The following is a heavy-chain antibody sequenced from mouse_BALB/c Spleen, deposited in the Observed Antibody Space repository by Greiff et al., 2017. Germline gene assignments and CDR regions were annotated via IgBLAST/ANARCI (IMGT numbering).Heavy chain of an antibody. CDR1: GFTFSSYT. J-gene: IGHJ2*01. V-gene: IGHV5-6-4*01. CDR2: ISSGGSYT. Sequence: EVHLVESGGGLVKPGGSLKLSCAASGFTFSSYTMSWVRQTPEKRLEWVATISSGGSYTYYPDSVKGRFTISRDNAKNTLYLQMSSLKSEDTAMYYCTRDTTATSYFDYWGQGTTLTVSS. CDR3: TRDTTATSYFDY. D-gene: IGHD1-2*01.